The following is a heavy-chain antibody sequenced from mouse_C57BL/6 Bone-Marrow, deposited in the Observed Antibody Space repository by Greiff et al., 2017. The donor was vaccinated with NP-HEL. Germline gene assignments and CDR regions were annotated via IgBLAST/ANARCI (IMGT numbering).Heavy chain of an antibody. CDR1: GYSITSGYY. CDR2: ISYDGSN. Sequence: EVKLMESGPGLVKPSQSLSLTCSVTGYSITSGYYWNWIRQFPGNKLEWMGYISYDGSNNYNPSLKNRISITRDTSKNQFFLKLNSVTTEDTATYYCARYDYDEEDWGQGTTLTVSS. CDR3: ARYDYDEED. D-gene: IGHD2-4*01. V-gene: IGHV3-6*01. J-gene: IGHJ2*01.